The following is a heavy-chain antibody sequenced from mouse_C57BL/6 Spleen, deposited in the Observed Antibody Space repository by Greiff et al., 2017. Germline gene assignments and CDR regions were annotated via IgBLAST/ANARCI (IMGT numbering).Heavy chain of an antibody. CDR2: ISYDGSN. V-gene: IGHV3-6*01. Sequence: EVQLVESGPGLVKPSQSLSLTCSVTGYSITSGYYWNWIRQFPGNKLEWMGYISYDGSNNYNPSLKNRISITRDTSKNQFFLKLNSVTTEDTATYYCARGRPYEGMDYWGQGTTLTVSS. J-gene: IGHJ2*01. D-gene: IGHD2-3*01. CDR3: ARGRPYEGMDY. CDR1: GYSITSGYY.